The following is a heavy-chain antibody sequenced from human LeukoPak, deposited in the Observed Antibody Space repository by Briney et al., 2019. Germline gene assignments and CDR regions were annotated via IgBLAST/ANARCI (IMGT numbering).Heavy chain of an antibody. D-gene: IGHD3-3*01. CDR3: ATLGGIFGTEE. CDR1: GASISDYY. J-gene: IGHJ4*02. Sequence: SETLSLTCTVSGASISDYYWSWIRQPPGKGLEWIGYFYNSGSTKYNPSLKSRVTISVDTSTNQFSLKVNSVTAAATAIYYCATLGGIFGTEEWGQGTLVSVSS. V-gene: IGHV4-59*01. CDR2: FYNSGST.